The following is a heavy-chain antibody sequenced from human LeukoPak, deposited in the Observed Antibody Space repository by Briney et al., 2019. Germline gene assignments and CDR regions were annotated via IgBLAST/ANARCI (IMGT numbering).Heavy chain of an antibody. V-gene: IGHV4-59*01. CDR1: GGSINSYY. J-gene: IGHJ5*02. D-gene: IGHD6-13*01. CDR2: IYYSGST. CDR3: AREPRIAPTKWFDP. Sequence: PSETLSLTCTVSGGSINSYYWSWIRQPPGKGLEWIGYIYYSGSTNYSPSLKSRVTISIDTSKNQFSLKLSSVTAADTAVYHCAREPRIAPTKWFDPWGQGTLVTVSS.